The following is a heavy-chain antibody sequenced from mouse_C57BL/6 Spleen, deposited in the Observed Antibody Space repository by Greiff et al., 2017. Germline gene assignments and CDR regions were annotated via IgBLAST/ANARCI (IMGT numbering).Heavy chain of an antibody. Sequence: EVQGVESGGGLVKPGGSLKLSCAASGFTFSSYAMSWVRQTPEKRLEWVATISDGGSYTYYPDNVKGRFTISRDNAKNNLYLQMSHLKSEDTAMYYCARDGDGYWYFDVWGTGTTVTVSS. CDR3: ARDGDGYWYFDV. V-gene: IGHV5-4*01. J-gene: IGHJ1*03. D-gene: IGHD2-3*01. CDR2: ISDGGSYT. CDR1: GFTFSSYA.